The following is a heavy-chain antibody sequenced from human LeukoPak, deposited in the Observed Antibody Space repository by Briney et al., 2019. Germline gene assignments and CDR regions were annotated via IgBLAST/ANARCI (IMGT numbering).Heavy chain of an antibody. J-gene: IGHJ4*02. Sequence: SETLSLTCTVSGGSMSSFYWDWIRQPAGKGLQWIGRIYTSGVTNYNPSLKSRVTMSVDTFKNQFSLKLSSVTAADTAVYYCARERTSGDGSGYPYYFDYWGPGTLVTVSS. CDR2: IYTSGVT. D-gene: IGHD3-22*01. V-gene: IGHV4-4*07. CDR3: ARERTSGDGSGYPYYFDY. CDR1: GGSMSSFY.